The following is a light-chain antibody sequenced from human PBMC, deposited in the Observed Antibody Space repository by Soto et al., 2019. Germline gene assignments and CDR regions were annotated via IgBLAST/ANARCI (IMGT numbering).Light chain of an antibody. Sequence: DIQMTQSPSTLSASVGDRVTITCRASQSISSWLAWYQQKPGKAPKLLIYDASSLESGVPSRFSGSGSGTEFTLTISSLQPDDFATDYCQQYNSYSLTWTFGQGTKVEIK. J-gene: IGKJ1*01. CDR1: QSISSW. CDR3: QQYNSYSLTWT. V-gene: IGKV1-5*01. CDR2: DAS.